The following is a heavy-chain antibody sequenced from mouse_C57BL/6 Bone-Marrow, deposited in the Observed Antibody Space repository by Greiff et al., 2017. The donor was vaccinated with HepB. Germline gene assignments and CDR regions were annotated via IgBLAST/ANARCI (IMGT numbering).Heavy chain of an antibody. J-gene: IGHJ2*01. CDR1: GYSITSGYY. D-gene: IGHD4-1*01. V-gene: IGHV3-6*01. CDR2: ISYDGSN. Sequence: EVKLMESGPGLVKPSQSLSLTCSVTGYSITSGYYWNWIRQFPGNKLEWMGYISYDGSNNYNPSLKNRISITRDTSKNQFFLKLSSVTTEDTATYYCAREEGLTGTDFDYWGQGTTLTVSS. CDR3: AREEGLTGTDFDY.